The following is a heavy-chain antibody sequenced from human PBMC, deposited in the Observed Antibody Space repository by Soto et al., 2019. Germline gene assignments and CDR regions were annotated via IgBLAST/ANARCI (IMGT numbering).Heavy chain of an antibody. CDR3: VKEIVVVPAAKQD. CDR2: ISSNGGST. CDR1: GFTFSSYA. J-gene: IGHJ4*02. Sequence: LRLSCSASGFTFSSYAMHWVRHAPGKGLEYVSAISSNGGSTYYADSVKGRFTISRDNSKNTLYLQMSSLRAEDTAVYYCVKEIVVVPAAKQDWGQGTLVTVSS. V-gene: IGHV3-64D*06. D-gene: IGHD2-2*01.